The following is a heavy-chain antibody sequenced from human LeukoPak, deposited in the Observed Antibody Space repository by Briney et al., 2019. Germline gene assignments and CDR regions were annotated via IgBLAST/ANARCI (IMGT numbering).Heavy chain of an antibody. D-gene: IGHD4-23*01. V-gene: IGHV1-18*04. CDR1: GYMFTAYY. Sequence: ASVKVSCKASGYMFTAYYLHWVRQAPGQGLEWMGWISAYNGNTNYVQKFQGRVTMTTDTSTSTAYMELRSLRSDDTAVYYCARDISPTTVVADFDYWGQGTLVTVSS. CDR2: ISAYNGNT. CDR3: ARDISPTTVVADFDY. J-gene: IGHJ4*02.